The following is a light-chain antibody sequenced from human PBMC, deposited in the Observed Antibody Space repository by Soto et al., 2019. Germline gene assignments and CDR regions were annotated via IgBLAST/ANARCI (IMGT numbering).Light chain of an antibody. Sequence: EIVMTQSPATLSVSPGERATLSCRASQRISRNLAWYQQKPGQAPRLLIYGASTRATGIPARFSGSGSGTEFTLSISSLQSEDFAVYYCQQYYSWPRTFGQGTKVEIK. J-gene: IGKJ1*01. CDR2: GAS. V-gene: IGKV3-15*01. CDR3: QQYYSWPRT. CDR1: QRISRN.